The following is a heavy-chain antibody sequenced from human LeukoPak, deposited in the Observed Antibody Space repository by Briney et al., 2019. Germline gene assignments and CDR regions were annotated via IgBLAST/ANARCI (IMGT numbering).Heavy chain of an antibody. V-gene: IGHV3-30*02. CDR2: IRYDGSNK. J-gene: IGHJ4*02. CDR1: GFTFSSYG. Sequence: GGSLRLSCAASGFTFSSYGMHWVRQAPGKGLEWVTFIRYDGSNKYYADSVKGRFTISRDNSKSTLYLQLNGLRAEDTAVYYCAKDLSSSGSYSSVDYWGQGTLVTVSS. D-gene: IGHD1-26*01. CDR3: AKDLSSSGSYSSVDY.